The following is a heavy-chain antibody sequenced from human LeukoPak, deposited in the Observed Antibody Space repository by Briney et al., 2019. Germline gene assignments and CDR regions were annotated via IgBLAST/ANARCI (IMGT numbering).Heavy chain of an antibody. CDR2: INSDGSST. D-gene: IGHD2-15*01. J-gene: IGHJ4*02. V-gene: IGHV3-74*01. CDR3: ARDMWWEPQEDYFDY. Sequence: GGSLRLSCAASGFTFSSYWMHWVRQAPGKGLVWVSRINSDGSSTSYADSVKGRFTISRDNAKNTLYLQMNSLRAEDTAVYYCARDMWWEPQEDYFDYWGQGTLVTVSS. CDR1: GFTFSSYW.